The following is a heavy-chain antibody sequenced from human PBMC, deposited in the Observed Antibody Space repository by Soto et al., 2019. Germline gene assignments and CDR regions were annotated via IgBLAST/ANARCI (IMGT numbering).Heavy chain of an antibody. Sequence: GGSLRLSCAASGFTFDDYGMHWVRQGPGKGLEWVSGITWNSATIGYAASVKGRFTISRDNAKNSLYLQMSSLTTEATAVYYSEKPRWARDSIDVWGQGTTVTVSS. CDR3: EKPRWARDSIDV. CDR1: GFTFDDYG. V-gene: IGHV3-9*01. J-gene: IGHJ6*02. CDR2: ITWNSATI.